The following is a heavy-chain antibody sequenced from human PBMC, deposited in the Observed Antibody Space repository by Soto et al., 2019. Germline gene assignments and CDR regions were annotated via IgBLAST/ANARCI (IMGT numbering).Heavy chain of an antibody. CDR1: GFSLSSYS. V-gene: IGHV3-48*02. Sequence: GGSLRLSCAASGFSLSSYSVNWVLQAPGKGLEWVSYISSSSSAMYFADSVKGRFTISRDNAKNSLYLQMNSLRDEDTAVYYCARGSPRYYDSSGYSLWYFDLWGRGTLVTVS. D-gene: IGHD3-22*01. CDR2: ISSSSSAM. CDR3: ARGSPRYYDSSGYSLWYFDL. J-gene: IGHJ2*01.